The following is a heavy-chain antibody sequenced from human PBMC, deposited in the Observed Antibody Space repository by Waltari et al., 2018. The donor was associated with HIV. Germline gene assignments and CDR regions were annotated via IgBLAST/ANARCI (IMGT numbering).Heavy chain of an antibody. CDR2: ITPFNGNT. V-gene: IGHV1-45*02. CDR3: ARSRDYGSGKDYDMDV. D-gene: IGHD3-10*01. J-gene: IGHJ6*02. Sequence: QMQLVQSGAEVKKTGSSVKVSCKASGYTFTSRYLPWVRQAPGQALEWMGWITPFNGNTNYAQKFQDRVTITRDRSMSTAYMELSSLRFEDTAMYYCARSRDYGSGKDYDMDVWGQGTTVTVSS. CDR1: GYTFTSRY.